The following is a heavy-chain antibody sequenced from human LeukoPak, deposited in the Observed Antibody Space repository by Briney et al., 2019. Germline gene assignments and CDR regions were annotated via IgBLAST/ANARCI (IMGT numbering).Heavy chain of an antibody. CDR3: ARLGITMVRGVSLFDY. Sequence: KPSEPLSLTCTVSGGSISSSSYYWGWIRQPPGRGLEWIGSIYYSGSTYYNPSLKSRVTISVDTSKNQFSLKLSSVTAADTAVYYCARLGITMVRGVSLFDYWGQGTLVTVSS. CDR2: IYYSGST. V-gene: IGHV4-39*01. D-gene: IGHD3-10*01. J-gene: IGHJ4*02. CDR1: GGSISSSSYY.